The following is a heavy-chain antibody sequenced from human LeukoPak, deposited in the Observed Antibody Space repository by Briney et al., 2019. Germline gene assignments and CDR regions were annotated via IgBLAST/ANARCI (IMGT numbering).Heavy chain of an antibody. CDR1: GGSISSGGYS. CDR3: TNAFDI. J-gene: IGHJ3*02. CDR2: IYHSGST. V-gene: IGHV4-30-2*01. Sequence: SSQTLSLTCAVSGGSISSGGYSWSWIRQPPGKGLEWIGYIYHSGSTYYNPSLKSRVTISVDRSKNQFSLKLSSVTAADTAVYYCTNAFDIWGQGTVVTVSS.